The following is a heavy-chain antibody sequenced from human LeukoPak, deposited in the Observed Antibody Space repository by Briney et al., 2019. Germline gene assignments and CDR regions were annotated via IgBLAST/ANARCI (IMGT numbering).Heavy chain of an antibody. CDR1: GFTFSSYS. CDR2: ISSSSSYI. CDR3: ARDRISSSWYVDFDY. D-gene: IGHD6-6*01. V-gene: IGHV3-21*04. J-gene: IGHJ4*02. Sequence: GGSLRLSCAASGFTFSSYSMNWVRQAPGKGLEWVSSISSSSSYIYYADSVKGRFTISRDNAKNSLYLQMNSLRAEDTAVYYCARDRISSSWYVDFDYWGQGTLVTVSS.